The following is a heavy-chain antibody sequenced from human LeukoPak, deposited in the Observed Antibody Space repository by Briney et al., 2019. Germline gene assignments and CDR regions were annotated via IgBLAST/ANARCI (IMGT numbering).Heavy chain of an antibody. CDR1: GGSISSYY. CDR3: AREGGGATTYYFDY. Sequence: SETLSLTCTVSGGSISSYYWSWIRQPPGKGLEWIGYIYYSGSTNYNPSLKSRVTISVDTSKNQFSLKLSSVTAADTAVYYCAREGGGATTYYFDYWGQGTLVTVSS. J-gene: IGHJ4*02. D-gene: IGHD1-26*01. CDR2: IYYSGST. V-gene: IGHV4-59*12.